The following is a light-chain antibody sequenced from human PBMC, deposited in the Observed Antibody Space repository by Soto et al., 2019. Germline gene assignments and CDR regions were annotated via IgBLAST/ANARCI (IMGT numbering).Light chain of an antibody. V-gene: IGKV3-20*01. Sequence: EIVLTQSPGTLSLSPGERATLSCRASQSVSSSYLAWYQQKPGQAPRPLIYGASSRATGIPDRFSGSGSGTDFTLTISRLEPEDFAVYYCQQCGSSPWTFGQGTKVDIK. J-gene: IGKJ1*01. CDR2: GAS. CDR1: QSVSSSY. CDR3: QQCGSSPWT.